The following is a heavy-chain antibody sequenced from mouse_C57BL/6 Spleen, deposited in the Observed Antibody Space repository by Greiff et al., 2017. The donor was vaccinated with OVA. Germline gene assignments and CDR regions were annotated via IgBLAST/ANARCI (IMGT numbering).Heavy chain of an antibody. J-gene: IGHJ2*01. D-gene: IGHD2-4*01. V-gene: IGHV1-81*01. CDR1: GYTFTSYG. CDR3: ARAYDYDGGDYCDY. Sequence: QVQLKQSGAELARPGASVKLSCKASGYTFTSYGISWVKQRTGQGLEWIGEIYPRSGNTYYNEKFKGKATLTADKSSSTAYMELRSLTSEDSAVYFCARAYDYDGGDYCDYWGQGTTLTVSS. CDR2: IYPRSGNT.